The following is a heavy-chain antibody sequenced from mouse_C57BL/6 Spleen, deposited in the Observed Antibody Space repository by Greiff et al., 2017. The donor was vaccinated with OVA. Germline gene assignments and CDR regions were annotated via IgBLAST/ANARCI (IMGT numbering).Heavy chain of an antibody. CDR2: IYPRSGNT. CDR1: GYTFTSYG. V-gene: IGHV1-81*01. D-gene: IGHD1-1*01. J-gene: IGHJ4*01. CDR3: ARMDFTTVVAPYYAMDY. Sequence: VQLQQSGAELARPGASVKLSCKASGYTFTSYGIRWVKQRTGQGLEWIGEIYPRSGNTYYNEKFKGKATLTADKSSSTAYMELRSLTSEDSAVYFCARMDFTTVVAPYYAMDYWGQGTSVTVSS.